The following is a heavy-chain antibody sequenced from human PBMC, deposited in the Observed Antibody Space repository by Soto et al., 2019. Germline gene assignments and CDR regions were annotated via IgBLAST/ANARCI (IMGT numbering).Heavy chain of an antibody. Sequence: QVHLVQSGAEAKKPGASVKVSCKGSGYGFTTYGITWVRQAPGQGLEWMAWISAHNGNTNYAQKLQGRVTVTRDTSTGTAYMELRSLRSDDTAVYYCARGRYGDYWGQGALVTVSS. J-gene: IGHJ4*02. CDR1: GYGFTTYG. CDR3: ARGRYGDY. V-gene: IGHV1-18*01. CDR2: ISAHNGNT. D-gene: IGHD1-1*01.